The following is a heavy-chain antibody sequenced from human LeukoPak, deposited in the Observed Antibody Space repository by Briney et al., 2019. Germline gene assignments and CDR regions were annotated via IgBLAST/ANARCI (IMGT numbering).Heavy chain of an antibody. D-gene: IGHD2-21*01. CDR1: GGSVSSSSYY. V-gene: IGHV4-39*01. CDR3: ARAPFKHIPWDDYYMDV. J-gene: IGHJ6*03. CDR2: VYYSGST. Sequence: SETLSLTCIVSGGSVSSSSYYWGWIRQPPGKGLEWIGSVYYSGSTYYSPSLKSRVTISVDMSKNQFSLNLNSVTAADTAVYYCARAPFKHIPWDDYYMDVWGKGTTVTVSS.